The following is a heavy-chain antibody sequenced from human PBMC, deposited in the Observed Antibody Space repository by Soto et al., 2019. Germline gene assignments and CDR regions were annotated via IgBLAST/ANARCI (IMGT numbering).Heavy chain of an antibody. CDR3: ARATKYYYDSSGVDY. J-gene: IGHJ4*02. Sequence: GGSLRLSCAASGFTFSSYEMNWVRQAPGKGLEWVSYISSSGSTIYYADSVKGRFTISRDIAKNSLYLQMNSLRAEDTAVYYCARATKYYYDSSGVDYWGQGTLVTVSS. V-gene: IGHV3-48*03. D-gene: IGHD3-22*01. CDR1: GFTFSSYE. CDR2: ISSSGSTI.